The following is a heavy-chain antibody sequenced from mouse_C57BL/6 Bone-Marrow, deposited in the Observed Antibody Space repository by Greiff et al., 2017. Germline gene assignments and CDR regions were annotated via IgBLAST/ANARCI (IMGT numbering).Heavy chain of an antibody. V-gene: IGHV5-4*01. J-gene: IGHJ3*01. CDR1: GFTFSSYA. CDR3: ARVWFAY. CDR2: ISDGGSYT. Sequence: EVQLVESGGGLVKPGGSLKLSCAASGFTFSSYAMSWVRQTPEKRLEWVATISDGGSYTYYPDNVKGRFTISRDNAKNNLYLQMSHLKSEDTAMYYCARVWFAYWGQGTLVTVSA.